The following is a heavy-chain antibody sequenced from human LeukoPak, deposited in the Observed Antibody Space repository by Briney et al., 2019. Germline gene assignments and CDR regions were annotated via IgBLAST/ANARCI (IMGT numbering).Heavy chain of an antibody. V-gene: IGHV3-48*04. CDR2: ISSSSSTI. CDR3: ARVGYDYVWGSDRGIDY. D-gene: IGHD3-16*01. Sequence: GRSLRLSCAASGFTFSSYSMNWVRQAPGKGLEWVSYISSSSSTIYYADSVKGRFTISRDNAKNSLYLQMNSLRAEDTAVYYCARVGYDYVWGSDRGIDYWGQGTLVTVSS. J-gene: IGHJ4*02. CDR1: GFTFSSYS.